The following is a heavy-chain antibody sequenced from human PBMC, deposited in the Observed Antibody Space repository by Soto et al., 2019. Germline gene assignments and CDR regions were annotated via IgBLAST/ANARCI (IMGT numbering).Heavy chain of an antibody. V-gene: IGHV3-64*01. D-gene: IGHD1-26*01. CDR3: GGYSGDGIWS. J-gene: IGHJ5*02. CDR2: ISSNGGTT. CDR1: GFTFSSYS. Sequence: EVQLVESGGGLVQPGGSLRLSCAASGFTFSSYSMHWVRQARGKGLEYVSAISSNGGTTSYANSVKGRFTISRDNSKNMLYLQMGSLRAEDMAVYYCGGYSGDGIWSWGQGTLVTVSS.